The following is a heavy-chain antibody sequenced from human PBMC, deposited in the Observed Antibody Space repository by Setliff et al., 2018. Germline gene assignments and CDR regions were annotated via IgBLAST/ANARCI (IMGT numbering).Heavy chain of an antibody. CDR2: IYYTGST. CDR3: ARARDGIDFDYFDY. Sequence: NPSETLSLTCTVSGGSTSTFNYYWNWLRQHPGNGLEWIGYIYYTGSTSFNPSLRSRVAMSVDTSRNQFSLKLSSVTAADTAVYYCARARDGIDFDYFDYWGRGTPVTVSS. CDR1: GGSTSTFNYY. J-gene: IGHJ4*02. V-gene: IGHV4-31*03.